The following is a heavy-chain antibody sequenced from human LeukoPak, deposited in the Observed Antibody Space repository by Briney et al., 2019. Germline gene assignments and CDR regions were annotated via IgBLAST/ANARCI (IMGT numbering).Heavy chain of an antibody. Sequence: GGSLRLSCAASGFTFSSYEMNLVRQAPGKGLEWVSYISSSGSTIYHADSVKGRFTISRDNAKNSLHLQMNSLRTEDTAVYYCARVLGSDHINGYFDSWGQGTLVTVSS. CDR3: ARVLGSDHINGYFDS. V-gene: IGHV3-48*03. CDR1: GFTFSSYE. CDR2: ISSSGSTI. J-gene: IGHJ4*02. D-gene: IGHD2-15*01.